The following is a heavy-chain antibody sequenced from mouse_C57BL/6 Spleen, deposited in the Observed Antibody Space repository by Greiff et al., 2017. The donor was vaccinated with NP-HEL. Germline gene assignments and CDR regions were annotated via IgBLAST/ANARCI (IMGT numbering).Heavy chain of an antibody. V-gene: IGHV3-6*01. D-gene: IGHD1-1*01. J-gene: IGHJ2*01. CDR2: ISYDGSN. CDR1: GYSITSGYY. CDR3: ARDSYYYGVGFDY. Sequence: DVHLVESGPGLVKPSQSLSLTCSVTGYSITSGYYWNWIRQFPGNKLEWMGYISYDGSNNYNPSLKNRISITRDTSKNQFFLKLNSVTTEDTATYYCARDSYYYGVGFDYWGQGTTLTVSS.